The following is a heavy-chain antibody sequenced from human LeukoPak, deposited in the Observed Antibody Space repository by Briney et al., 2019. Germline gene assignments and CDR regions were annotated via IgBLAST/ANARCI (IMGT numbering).Heavy chain of an antibody. D-gene: IGHD3-22*01. J-gene: IGHJ4*02. Sequence: SETLSLTCTVSGGSISSYYWSWIRQPPGKGLEWIGYIYYSGSTNYNPSLKSRVTISVDTSKNQFSLKLSSVTVADTAVYYCARHYSDYYDSSGSFDYWGQGTLVTVSS. CDR3: ARHYSDYYDSSGSFDY. V-gene: IGHV4-59*08. CDR2: IYYSGST. CDR1: GGSISSYY.